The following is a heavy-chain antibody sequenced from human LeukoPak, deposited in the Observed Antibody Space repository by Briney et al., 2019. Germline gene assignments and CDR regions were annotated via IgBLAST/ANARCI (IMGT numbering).Heavy chain of an antibody. V-gene: IGHV1-2*06. CDR2: INPNSGGT. D-gene: IGHD4-11*01. CDR3: ARSRPLYYSNYYYYYGMDV. CDR1: GYTFTGYY. Sequence: ASVKVSCKASGYTFTGYYMHWVRQAPGQGLEWMGRINPNSGGTNYAQKFQGRVTMTRDTSISTAYMELSRLRSDDTAVYYCARSRPLYYSNYYYYYGMDVWGQGTTVTVSS. J-gene: IGHJ6*02.